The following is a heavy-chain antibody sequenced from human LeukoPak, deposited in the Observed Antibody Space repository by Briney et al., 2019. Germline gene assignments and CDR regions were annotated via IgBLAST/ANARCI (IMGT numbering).Heavy chain of an antibody. D-gene: IGHD2/OR15-2a*01. CDR1: GFTFRTYS. CDR3: TRGRISCNSVRCHRGWFGP. Sequence: GGSLRLSCAASGFTFRTYSMNWVRQAPGKGLEWVSFISSSSNYIYYADSVKGRFTISRDNAKNSLYLQMDSLRAEDAAVYYCTRGRISCNSVRCHRGWFGPWGQGTLVTVSS. J-gene: IGHJ5*02. CDR2: ISSSSNYI. V-gene: IGHV3-21*01.